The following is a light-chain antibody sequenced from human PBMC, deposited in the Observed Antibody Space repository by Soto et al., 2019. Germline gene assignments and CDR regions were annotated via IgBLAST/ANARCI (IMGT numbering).Light chain of an antibody. CDR1: QSVSSY. J-gene: IGKJ5*01. Sequence: EIVLTQSPPTLSLSPGERATLSCRASQSVSSYLAWYQQKPGQAPRLLIYDASNRATGIPARFSGSGSGTDFTLTISSLEPEDFAVYYCQQRSNWPPEITFGQGTRLEIK. V-gene: IGKV3-11*01. CDR2: DAS. CDR3: QQRSNWPPEIT.